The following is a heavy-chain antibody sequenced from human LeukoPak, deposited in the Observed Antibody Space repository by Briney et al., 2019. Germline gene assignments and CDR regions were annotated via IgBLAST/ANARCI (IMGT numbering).Heavy chain of an antibody. CDR3: ATPLGYCSGGSCKSYDY. J-gene: IGHJ4*02. Sequence: GGSLRLSCAASGFTFSSYAMSWVRQAPGKGLEWVSAISGSGGSTYYADSVKGRFTISRDNSKNTLYLQMNSLRAEDTAVYYCATPLGYCSGGSCKSYDYWGQGTLVTVSS. V-gene: IGHV3-23*01. CDR2: ISGSGGST. D-gene: IGHD2-15*01. CDR1: GFTFSSYA.